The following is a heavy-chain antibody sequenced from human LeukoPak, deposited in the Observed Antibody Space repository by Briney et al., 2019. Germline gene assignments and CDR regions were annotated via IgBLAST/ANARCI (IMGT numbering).Heavy chain of an antibody. CDR3: ARERYDFWSGYYGKHY. V-gene: IGHV4-34*01. Sequence: GSLRLSCAASGFTFSSYAMSWVRQPPGKGLEWIGEINHSGSTNYNPSLKSRVTISVDTSKNQFSLKPSSVTAADTAVYYCARERYDFWSGYYGKHYWGQGTLVTVSS. CDR1: GFTFSSYA. CDR2: INHSGST. D-gene: IGHD3-3*01. J-gene: IGHJ4*02.